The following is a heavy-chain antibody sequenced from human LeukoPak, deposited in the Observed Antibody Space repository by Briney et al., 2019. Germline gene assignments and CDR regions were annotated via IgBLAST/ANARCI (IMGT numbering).Heavy chain of an antibody. CDR1: GYTFTDYY. D-gene: IGHD2-2*01. Sequence: ASVKVSCKASGYTFTDYYMHWVRQAPGQGFEWMGWINPNDGDTNYAQKFQGRVTMTRDTSIRTAHMEVSRLRSDETAVYYCARANFLYCSSSTCLFDYWGQGTLVTVSS. V-gene: IGHV1-2*02. CDR2: INPNDGDT. J-gene: IGHJ4*02. CDR3: ARANFLYCSSSTCLFDY.